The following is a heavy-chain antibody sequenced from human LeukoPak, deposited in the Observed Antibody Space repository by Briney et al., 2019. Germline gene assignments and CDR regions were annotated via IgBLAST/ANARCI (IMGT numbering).Heavy chain of an antibody. D-gene: IGHD2-15*01. J-gene: IGHJ4*02. CDR3: AKLTFSGKAPFGS. Sequence: PGGSLRLSCAVSGFTFDDYAMHWVRQVPGKGLEWVSGINWNSDSIGYADSVKGRFTTSRDNAKNSLYLQMNSLRTEDTALYYCAKLTFSGKAPFGSWGQGTLVTVSS. CDR2: INWNSDSI. V-gene: IGHV3-9*01. CDR1: GFTFDDYA.